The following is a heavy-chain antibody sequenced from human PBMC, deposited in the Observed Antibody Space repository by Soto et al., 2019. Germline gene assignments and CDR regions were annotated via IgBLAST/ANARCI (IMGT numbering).Heavy chain of an antibody. D-gene: IGHD2-21*02. CDR3: ARGPSCGGACYLFDY. CDR2: INPSGGRT. CDR1: GYTFTSYY. J-gene: IGHJ4*02. Sequence: QVLLVQSGAEVTRPGASVKVSCKASGYTFTSYYMHWVRQAPGQVLEWMAMINPSGGRTKYAQVFQGRVTLTRDTSTGTVDMELSSLTSEDTAIYYCARGPSCGGACYLFDYWGQGTQVNVSS. V-gene: IGHV1-46*01.